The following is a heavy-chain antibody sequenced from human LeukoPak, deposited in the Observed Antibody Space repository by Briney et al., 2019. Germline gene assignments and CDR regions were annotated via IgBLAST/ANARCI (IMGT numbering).Heavy chain of an antibody. CDR2: IYHSGST. D-gene: IGHD3-3*01. Sequence: SETLSLTCAVSGYSISSGYYWGWIRQPPGKGLEWIGSIYHSGSTYYNPSPKSRVTISVDTSKNQFSLKLSSVTAADTAVYYCARQGPYNTIFGVVIKRGDFDYWGQGTLVTVSS. CDR1: GYSISSGYY. CDR3: ARQGPYNTIFGVVIKRGDFDY. V-gene: IGHV4-38-2*01. J-gene: IGHJ4*02.